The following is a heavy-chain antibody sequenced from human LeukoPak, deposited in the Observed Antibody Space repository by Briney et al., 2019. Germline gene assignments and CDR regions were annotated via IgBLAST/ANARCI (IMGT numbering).Heavy chain of an antibody. D-gene: IGHD6-13*01. J-gene: IGHJ5*02. CDR1: GFTFDDYA. CDR3: AKDPRSSSSSYTQFAP. V-gene: IGHV3-9*01. CDR2: ISWNSGSI. Sequence: GGSLRLSCAASGFTFDDYAMHWVRQAPGKGLEWVSGISWNSGSIGYADSVKGRFTISRDNAKNSLYLQMNSLRAEDTALYYCAKDPRSSSSSYTQFAPWGQGTLVTVSS.